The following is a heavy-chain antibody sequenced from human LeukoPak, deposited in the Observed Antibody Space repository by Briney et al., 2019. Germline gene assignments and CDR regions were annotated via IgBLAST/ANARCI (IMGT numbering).Heavy chain of an antibody. CDR2: ISSSSSTI. CDR3: ARFRRRGSYYNVIFDY. Sequence: GGSLRLSCAASGFTFSSYWMHWVRQAPGKGLEWVSYISSSSSTIYYADSVKGRFTISRDNAKNSLYLQMNSLRAEDTAVYYCARFRRRGSYYNVIFDYWGQGTLVTVSS. CDR1: GFTFSSYW. D-gene: IGHD3-10*01. J-gene: IGHJ4*02. V-gene: IGHV3-48*01.